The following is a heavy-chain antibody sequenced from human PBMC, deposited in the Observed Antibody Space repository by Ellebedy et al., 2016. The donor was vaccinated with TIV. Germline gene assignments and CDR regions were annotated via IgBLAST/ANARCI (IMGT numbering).Heavy chain of an antibody. V-gene: IGHV3-23*01. CDR1: GSPFKNHA. D-gene: IGHD6-19*01. CDR2: ISGSGGST. Sequence: GESLKISCAASGSPFKNHAVSWVRQAPGKGLEWVSAISGSGGSTYYADSVKGRFTISRNNSKNTLYLQMNSLRAEDTAVYYCAKGAEAYSSGWYYDYWGQGTLVTVSS. J-gene: IGHJ4*02. CDR3: AKGAEAYSSGWYYDY.